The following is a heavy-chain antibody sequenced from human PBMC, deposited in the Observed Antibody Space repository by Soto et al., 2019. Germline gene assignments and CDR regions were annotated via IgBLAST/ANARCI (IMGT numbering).Heavy chain of an antibody. Sequence: QITLKEAGPTLVKPTQTVTLTCSFSGFSLRTSGVSVGWIRQPPGKALEWLAFIYWNDDKSYSPSLQSRLTITKDNSKKEVVLTMTNMDPRDTGTYYCAYRVGSRGSFDYGGQGTLVTVSS. D-gene: IGHD6-25*01. CDR1: GFSLRTSGVS. V-gene: IGHV2-5*01. CDR2: IYWNDDK. CDR3: AYRVGSRGSFDY. J-gene: IGHJ4*02.